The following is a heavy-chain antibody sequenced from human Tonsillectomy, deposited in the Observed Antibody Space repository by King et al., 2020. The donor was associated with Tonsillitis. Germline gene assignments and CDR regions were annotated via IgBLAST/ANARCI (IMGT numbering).Heavy chain of an antibody. D-gene: IGHD2-21*01. CDR1: GGSFSGYY. Sequence: HVQLQQWGAGLLKPSETLSLTCAVYGGSFSGYYWSWIRQPPGKGLEWIGEINHSGSTNYNPSLKSRVTISVDTSKNQFSLKLSSVTAADTAVYYCARGGQIDHDFGCQRTLVTVSS. V-gene: IGHV4-34*01. CDR2: INHSGST. J-gene: IGHJ4*02. CDR3: ARGGQIDHDF.